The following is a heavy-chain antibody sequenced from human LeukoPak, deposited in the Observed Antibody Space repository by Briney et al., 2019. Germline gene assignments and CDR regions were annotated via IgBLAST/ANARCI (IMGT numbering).Heavy chain of an antibody. J-gene: IGHJ4*02. CDR1: GYTFTSYA. D-gene: IGHD3-22*01. CDR2: INAGNGNT. V-gene: IGHV1-3*01. CDR3: ARGREYYDSSGGYYFDY. Sequence: ASVKVSCKTSGYTFTSYAMHWVRQAPGQRLEWMGWINAGNGNTKYSQKFQGRVTITADESTSTDYMELSSLRSEDTAVYYCARGREYYDSSGGYYFDYWGQGTLVTVSS.